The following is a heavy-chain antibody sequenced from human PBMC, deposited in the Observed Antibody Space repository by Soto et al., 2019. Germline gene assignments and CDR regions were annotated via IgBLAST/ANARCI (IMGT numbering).Heavy chain of an antibody. J-gene: IGHJ4*02. CDR2: IYYSGST. CDR3: ATSYDFGYFDY. V-gene: IGHV4-59*01. Sequence: TSETLSLTCTVSGVSISSYYWSWIRQPPGKGLEWIGYIYYSGSTNYNPSPKSRVTISVDTSKNQFSLKLSSVTAADTAVYYCATSYDFGYFDYWGQGTLVTVSS. CDR1: GVSISSYY. D-gene: IGHD3-3*01.